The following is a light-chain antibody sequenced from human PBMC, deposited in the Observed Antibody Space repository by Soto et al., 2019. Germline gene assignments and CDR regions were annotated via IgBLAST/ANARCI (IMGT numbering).Light chain of an antibody. V-gene: IGLV1-44*01. J-gene: IGLJ3*02. CDR3: AAWDDSLNGGV. Sequence: QSVLTQPPSASGTPGQRVTISCSGSSSNIGSNTVNWYQQFPGTAPKLLIYTKNQRPSGVPDRFSGSKSGTSASLAISWLQSEDEAAYYCAAWDDSLNGGVFGGGTQLTVL. CDR2: TKN. CDR1: SSNIGSNT.